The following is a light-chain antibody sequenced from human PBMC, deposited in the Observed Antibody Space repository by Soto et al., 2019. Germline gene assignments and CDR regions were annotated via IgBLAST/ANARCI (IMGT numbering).Light chain of an antibody. CDR3: QQYGNSPWT. CDR2: GAS. CDR1: QSVTSSY. Sequence: EIVLTQSPGTLSFSPGERATLSCRASQSVTSSYLAWYQQKPGQAPRLFIYGASSRATGIPDRFSGSGSGTDFTLTISRLEPEDFAVYHCQQYGNSPWTFGQGTKVEIK. J-gene: IGKJ1*01. V-gene: IGKV3-20*01.